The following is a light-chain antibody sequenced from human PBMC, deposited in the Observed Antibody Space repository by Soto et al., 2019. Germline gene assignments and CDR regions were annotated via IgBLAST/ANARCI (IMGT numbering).Light chain of an antibody. V-gene: IGKV3D-7*01. Sequence: PGERVTLSCSASQSVSSSYLTWYQQKPGQAPRFLIYGAATRATDLPARFSGSGSGTHFTLTISSQQPEEFAVYYCRQYENLLFTFGPGTQVDI. CDR2: GAA. J-gene: IGKJ3*01. CDR1: QSVSSSY. CDR3: RQYENLLFT.